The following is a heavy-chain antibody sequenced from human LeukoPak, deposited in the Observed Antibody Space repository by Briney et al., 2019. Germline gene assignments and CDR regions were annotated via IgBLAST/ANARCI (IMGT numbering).Heavy chain of an antibody. CDR2: VSNDGTDK. V-gene: IGHV3-30*18. Sequence: GRSLRLSCVVSGFTFSSYGMHWVRQAPGKGLEWVAVVSNDGTDKNHADSVKGRFIISRDNSKNTLYLQMNNLRGEDTAVYYCAKAAGTWPAHFDYWGQGILVIVSS. D-gene: IGHD6-19*01. CDR3: AKAAGTWPAHFDY. J-gene: IGHJ4*02. CDR1: GFTFSSYG.